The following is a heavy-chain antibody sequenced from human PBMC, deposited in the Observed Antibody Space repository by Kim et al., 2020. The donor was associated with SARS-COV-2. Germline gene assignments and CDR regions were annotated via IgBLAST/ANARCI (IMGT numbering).Heavy chain of an antibody. D-gene: IGHD5-12*01. CDR1: GFTFSSYS. V-gene: IGHV3-21*01. CDR3: ARDRGALGGYDFLGGYGMDV. J-gene: IGHJ6*02. Sequence: GGSLRLSCAASGFTFSSYSMNWVRQAPGKGLEWVSSISSSSSYIYYADSVKGRFTISRDNAKNSLYLQMNSLRAEDTAVYYCARDRGALGGYDFLGGYGMDVWGQGTTVTV. CDR2: ISSSSSYI.